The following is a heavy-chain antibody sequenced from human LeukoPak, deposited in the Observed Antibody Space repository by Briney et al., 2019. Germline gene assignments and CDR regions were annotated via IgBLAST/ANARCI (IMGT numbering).Heavy chain of an antibody. V-gene: IGHV1-46*01. CDR2: INPSGGST. Sequence: ASVKVSCKASGYTFTSYYMHWVRQAPGQGLEWMGIINPSGGSTSYAQKFQGGVTMTRDTSTSTVYMELSSLRSEDTAVYYCARGRSSLLWFGELDGDYWGQGTLVTVSS. D-gene: IGHD3-10*01. CDR3: ARGRSSLLWFGELDGDY. J-gene: IGHJ4*02. CDR1: GYTFTSYY.